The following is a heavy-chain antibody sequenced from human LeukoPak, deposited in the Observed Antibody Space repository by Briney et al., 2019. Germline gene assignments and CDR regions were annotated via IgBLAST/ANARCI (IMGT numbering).Heavy chain of an antibody. CDR2: ISSSGGST. CDR3: AKDEVIVPAAPNWFDP. Sequence: GGSLRLSCAASGFTFSSYAMSWVRQAPGKGLEWVSAISSSGGSTYYADSVKGRFTISRDNSKNTLYLQMNSLRAEDTAVYYCAKDEVIVPAAPNWFDPWGQGTLVTVSS. V-gene: IGHV3-23*01. D-gene: IGHD2-2*01. CDR1: GFTFSSYA. J-gene: IGHJ5*02.